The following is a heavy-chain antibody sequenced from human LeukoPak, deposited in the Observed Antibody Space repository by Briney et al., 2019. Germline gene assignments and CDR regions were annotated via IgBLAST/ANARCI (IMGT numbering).Heavy chain of an antibody. CDR3: ATVGYCSSTGCSDYYGMDV. Sequence: ASVKVSCKVSGYTLTELSMHWVRQAPGKGLEWMGGFDPEDGETIYAQKFQGRVTMTEDTSTDTAYMELSSLRSEDTAVYYCATVGYCSSTGCSDYYGMDVWGQGTTVTVSS. D-gene: IGHD2-2*01. CDR1: GYTLTELS. J-gene: IGHJ6*02. CDR2: FDPEDGET. V-gene: IGHV1-24*01.